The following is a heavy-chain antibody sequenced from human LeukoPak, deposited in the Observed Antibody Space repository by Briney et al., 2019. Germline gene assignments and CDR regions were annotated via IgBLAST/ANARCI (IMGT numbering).Heavy chain of an antibody. D-gene: IGHD4-11*01. Sequence: GGSLRLSCAASGFTFSRYSMNWVRQAPGKGLEWVSSISGSGTYIYYADSVKGRFTISRDNAKTSLYLQMNSLRAEDTAVYYCARVGYTNSFGYYYYYMDVWAKGTMATVSS. CDR2: ISGSGTYI. J-gene: IGHJ6*03. V-gene: IGHV3-21*01. CDR3: ARVGYTNSFGYYYYYMDV. CDR1: GFTFSRYS.